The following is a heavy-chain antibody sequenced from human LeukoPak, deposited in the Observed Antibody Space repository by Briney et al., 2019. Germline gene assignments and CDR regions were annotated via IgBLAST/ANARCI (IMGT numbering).Heavy chain of an antibody. J-gene: IGHJ6*04. CDR2: ISSSSTI. V-gene: IGHV3-69-1*01. CDR1: GFTFSDYY. CDR3: ARDPGAATVTCYYYYYGMDV. Sequence: GGSLRLSCAASGFTFSDYYMNWVRQAPGKGLEWVSSISSSSTIYYADSVKGRFTISRDNAKNSLYLQMNSLRAEDTAVYYCARDPGAATVTCYYYYYGMDVWGKGTTVTVSS. D-gene: IGHD5-18*01.